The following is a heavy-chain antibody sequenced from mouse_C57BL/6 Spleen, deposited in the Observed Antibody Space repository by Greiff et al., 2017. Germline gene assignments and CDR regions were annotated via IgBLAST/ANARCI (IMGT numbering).Heavy chain of an antibody. J-gene: IGHJ1*03. CDR2: INPSSGYT. CDR3: ASPPYYGSSYGYFDV. V-gene: IGHV1-7*01. Sequence: VQLQQSGAELAKPGASVKLSCKASGYTFTSYWMHWVKQRPGQGLEWIGYINPSSGYTKYNPKFKDKATLTAYKSYSTAYMQMSSLTYEDYAVYYCASPPYYGSSYGYFDVWGTGTTVTVSS. CDR1: GYTFTSYW. D-gene: IGHD1-1*01.